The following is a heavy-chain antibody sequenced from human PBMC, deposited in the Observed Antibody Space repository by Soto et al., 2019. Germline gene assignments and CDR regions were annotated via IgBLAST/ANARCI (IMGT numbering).Heavy chain of an antibody. CDR2: IHSGGST. CDR1: GGSICRHF. CDR3: ARVLGSGYSDY. J-gene: IGHJ4*02. D-gene: IGHD3-22*01. V-gene: IGHV4-59*11. Sequence: SETLSLTCTVSGGSICRHFWSWIRQPPGKGLEWIGYIHSGGSTNYNPSLKSRITISLGTSKNQFSLQLNSVTAADTAVYYCARVLGSGYSDYWGQGTLVTVSS.